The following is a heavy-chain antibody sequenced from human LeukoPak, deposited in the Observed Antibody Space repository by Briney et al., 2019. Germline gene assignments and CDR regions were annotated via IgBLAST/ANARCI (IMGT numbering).Heavy chain of an antibody. Sequence: GGSLRLSCAASGFTFSSYSMNWVRQAPGKGLEWVSSISSSSSYIYYADSAKGRFTISRDNAKNSLYLQMNSLRAEDTAVYYCARESVVPGNIPDYWGQGTLVTVSS. CDR2: ISSSSSYI. CDR3: ARESVVPGNIPDY. D-gene: IGHD2-15*01. J-gene: IGHJ4*02. CDR1: GFTFSSYS. V-gene: IGHV3-21*01.